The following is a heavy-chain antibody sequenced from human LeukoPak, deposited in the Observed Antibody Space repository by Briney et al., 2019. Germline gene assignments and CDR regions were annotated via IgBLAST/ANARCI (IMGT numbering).Heavy chain of an antibody. CDR1: GFIFSSYE. Sequence: GGSLRLSCAASGFIFSSYEMNWVRQAPGKGLEWVSYISTSDSTMYYADSVKGRFTISRDNAKNSLYLQMDSLRVEDTGIYYCANPFSTPRSNYYIDVWGKGTTVTVSS. J-gene: IGHJ6*03. D-gene: IGHD2-2*01. CDR3: ANPFSTPRSNYYIDV. CDR2: ISTSDSTM. V-gene: IGHV3-48*03.